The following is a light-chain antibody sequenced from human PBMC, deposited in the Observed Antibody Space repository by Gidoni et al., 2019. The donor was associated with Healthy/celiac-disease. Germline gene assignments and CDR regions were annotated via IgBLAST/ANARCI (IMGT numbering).Light chain of an antibody. CDR1: QSVSSY. V-gene: IGKV3-11*01. Sequence: EIVLTQSPATLSLSPGERATLSCRASQSVSSYLAWYQQKPGQAPRLLIYDASNRATGIPARFSGSGSGTDFTLTISSLEPEDFAVDYCQQRSNWPRTFSGGTKVEIK. CDR3: QQRSNWPRT. J-gene: IGKJ4*01. CDR2: DAS.